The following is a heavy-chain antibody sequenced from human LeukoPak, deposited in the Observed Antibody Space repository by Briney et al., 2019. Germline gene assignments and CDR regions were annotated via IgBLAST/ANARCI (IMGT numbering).Heavy chain of an antibody. CDR2: IYGSGGST. V-gene: IGHV3-23*01. J-gene: IGHJ4*02. Sequence: GGALRLSCAASGFPLSSYTLSWVRPAPGEGLGWVSAIYGSGGSTYYADSVKGRFTISRDNSKNTLYLQMNSLRAEDTAVYYCAKGMSYYDSSGYYYQDYWGQGTLVTVSS. D-gene: IGHD3-22*01. CDR3: AKGMSYYDSSGYYYQDY. CDR1: GFPLSSYT.